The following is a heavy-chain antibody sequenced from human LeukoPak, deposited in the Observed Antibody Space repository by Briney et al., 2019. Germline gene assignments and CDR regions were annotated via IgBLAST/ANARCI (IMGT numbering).Heavy chain of an antibody. D-gene: IGHD2-21*02. Sequence: SETLSLTCAVYGGSFSGYYWSWIRQPPGKGLEWIGEINHSGSTNYYPSLKSRVTISVDTSKNQFSLKLSSVTAADTAVYYCARELDCGGDCPVDGGCFQHWGQGTLVTVSS. J-gene: IGHJ1*01. V-gene: IGHV4-34*01. CDR2: INHSGST. CDR3: ARELDCGGDCPVDGGCFQH. CDR1: GGSFSGYY.